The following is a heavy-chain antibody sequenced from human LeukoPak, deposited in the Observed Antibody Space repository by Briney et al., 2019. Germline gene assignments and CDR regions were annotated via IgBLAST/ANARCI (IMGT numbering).Heavy chain of an antibody. CDR3: VKDRTGTYTLDY. V-gene: IGHV3-30-3*01. Sequence: GGSLRLSCAASGFTFSSDAMSWVRQAPGKGLEWVAFISDDGSRQHYADSVKGRFTISRDNSKNTLSLQMNSLRAEDTAVYYCVKDRTGTYTLDYWGQGTLVTVSS. CDR1: GFTFSSDA. D-gene: IGHD3-10*01. J-gene: IGHJ4*02. CDR2: ISDDGSRQ.